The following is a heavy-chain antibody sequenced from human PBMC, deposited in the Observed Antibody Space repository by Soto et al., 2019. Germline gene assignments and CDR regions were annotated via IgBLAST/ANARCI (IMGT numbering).Heavy chain of an antibody. CDR2: IDPPESHT. D-gene: IGHD1-26*01. J-gene: IGHJ6*02. CDR3: ATCIVRDYLMDF. CDR1: GYRFTNYW. Sequence: GEDLKISCKGSGYRFTNYWISGLRQMPGKGLEWMGKIDPPESHTNYSPSFQGHVTISVDKSITTAYLQWNSLKASDTAMYYCATCIVRDYLMDFCGQRATVTVSS. V-gene: IGHV5-10-1*01.